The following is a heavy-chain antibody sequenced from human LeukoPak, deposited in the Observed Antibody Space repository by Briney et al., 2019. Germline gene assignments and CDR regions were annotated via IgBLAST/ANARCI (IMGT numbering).Heavy chain of an antibody. D-gene: IGHD6-25*01. CDR3: ARSHSGALSYFFDY. V-gene: IGHV4-4*07. CDR1: GGSISYYY. CDR2: IYTSSGGT. Sequence: SETLSLTCTVSGGSISYYYWSWIRQPAGKRLEWIGRIYTSSGGTNYNPSLKSRVTMSVDASKNQFSLKLSSVTAADTAVYFCARSHSGALSYFFDYWGQGTLVTVSS. J-gene: IGHJ4*02.